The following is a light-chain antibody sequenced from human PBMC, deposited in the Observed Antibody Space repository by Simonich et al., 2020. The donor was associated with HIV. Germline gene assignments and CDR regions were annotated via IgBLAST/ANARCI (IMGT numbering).Light chain of an antibody. J-gene: IGKJ4*01. CDR1: QSVSSS. CDR2: GAS. V-gene: IGKV3D-15*01. Sequence: EIVLTQSPATLSLSPGERGTLSCRASQSVSSSLAWYQHKPARAPRLLIYGASTRVTGIPGRFIGSGSGTEFTLTISSMQSEDFAVYYCQQYNNWPLTFGGGTKVEIK. CDR3: QQYNNWPLT.